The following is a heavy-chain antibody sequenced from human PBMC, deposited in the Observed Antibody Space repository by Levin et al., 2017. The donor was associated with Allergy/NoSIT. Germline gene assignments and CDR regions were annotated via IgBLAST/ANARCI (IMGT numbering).Heavy chain of an antibody. J-gene: IGHJ4*02. V-gene: IGHV3-23*01. Sequence: GGSLRLSCAASGFTFSNYAMSWVRQAPGKGLEWVSGISGSGGRKYYADSVKGRFTISRDNSKNTLFLQMNSLRAEDTGVYYCAKEESLGWRSAEGYDNWGQGTLVSVS. CDR2: ISGSGGRK. CDR1: GFTFSNYA. D-gene: IGHD5-24*01. CDR3: AKEESLGWRSAEGYDN.